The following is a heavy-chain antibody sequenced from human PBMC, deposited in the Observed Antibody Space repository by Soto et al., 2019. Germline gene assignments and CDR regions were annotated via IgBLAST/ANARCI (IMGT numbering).Heavy chain of an antibody. CDR3: ARDLFLGSPHQMFAY. CDR2: IIPIFGTA. V-gene: IGHV1-69*06. D-gene: IGHD3-10*02. J-gene: IGHJ4*02. CDR1: GDGFSSDP. Sequence: SSVKGSWKTAGDGFSSDPISWGRKAHEQGLEWMGGIIPIFGTANYAQKFQGRVTITADKSTSTAYMELSSLRSEDTGVYYCARDLFLGSPHQMFAYWGQRTLVPVSS.